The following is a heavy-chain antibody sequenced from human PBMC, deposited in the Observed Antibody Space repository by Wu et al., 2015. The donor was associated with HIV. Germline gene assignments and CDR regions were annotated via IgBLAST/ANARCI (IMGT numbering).Heavy chain of an antibody. V-gene: IGHV1-18*04. CDR3: AGGGGRTSMDPFDF. Sequence: QVRLVQSGSEVKKPGASVKISCTAYDYTFNMYTITWVRQAPGQGLEWVAWVNSNGDKTKSAQKFQGRVALTVDASANIAYLELTRLTSDDTAVYYCAGGGGRTSMDPFDFWGQGTLVTVSS. CDR2: VNSNGDKT. D-gene: IGHD5-18*01. J-gene: IGHJ4*02. CDR1: DYTFNMYT.